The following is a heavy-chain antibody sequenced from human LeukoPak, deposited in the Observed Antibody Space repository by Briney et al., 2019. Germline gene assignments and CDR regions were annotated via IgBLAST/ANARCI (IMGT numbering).Heavy chain of an antibody. J-gene: IGHJ4*02. V-gene: IGHV3-21*01. CDR1: GFTFSSYS. CDR3: ARAAFDDISSSGEWMGDY. Sequence: GGSLRLPCAASGFTFSSYSMNWVRQAPGKGLEWVSSISSSSSYINYADSVKGRFTISRDNAKNSLYLQMNSLRAEDTAVYYCARAAFDDISSSGEWMGDYWGQGTLVTVSS. CDR2: ISSSSSYI. D-gene: IGHD6-6*01.